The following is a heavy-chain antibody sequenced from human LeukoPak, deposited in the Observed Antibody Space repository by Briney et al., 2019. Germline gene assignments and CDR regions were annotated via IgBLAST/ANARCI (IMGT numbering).Heavy chain of an antibody. V-gene: IGHV4-34*01. Sequence: SETLSLTCAVYGGSFSGYYWSWLRQPPGKGLEWIGEINHSGSTNYNPPLKSRVTISVDTSKNQFSLKLSSVTAADTAVYYCARIGSGITMVRGADWGQGTLVTVSS. CDR3: ARIGSGITMVRGAD. J-gene: IGHJ1*01. D-gene: IGHD3-10*01. CDR1: GGSFSGYY. CDR2: INHSGST.